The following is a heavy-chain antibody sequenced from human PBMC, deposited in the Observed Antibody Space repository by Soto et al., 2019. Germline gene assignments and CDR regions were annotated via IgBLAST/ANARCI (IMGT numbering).Heavy chain of an antibody. Sequence: QVQLVQSGTEVKQPGASVKVPCKDSGYTFTSYGITWVRQAPGQGLEWIAWISGSTGNTNFAQRFQGRGTMTIDTFTSTADMELRSLRSDGTAVYYCALGYDWNYAFEIWGQGTLVTVSS. V-gene: IGHV1-18*01. J-gene: IGHJ4*02. CDR1: GYTFTSYG. D-gene: IGHD1-7*01. CDR3: ALGYDWNYAFEI. CDR2: ISGSTGNT.